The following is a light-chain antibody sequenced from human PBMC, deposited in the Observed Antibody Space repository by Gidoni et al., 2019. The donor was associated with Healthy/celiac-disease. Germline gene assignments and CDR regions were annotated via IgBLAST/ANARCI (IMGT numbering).Light chain of an antibody. J-gene: IGKJ5*01. CDR1: QSISSY. Sequence: DIQMTQSPSSLSASVGDRVTITCRAIQSISSYLNWYQQKPGNAPKLLIYAASSLQSGVPSRFSGSGSGTDFTLTISSLQPEDFATYYCQQSYSTPPTFGQGTRLEIK. CDR3: QQSYSTPPT. CDR2: AAS. V-gene: IGKV1-39*01.